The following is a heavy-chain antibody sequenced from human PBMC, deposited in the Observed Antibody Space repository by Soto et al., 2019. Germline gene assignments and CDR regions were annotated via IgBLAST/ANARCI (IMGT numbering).Heavy chain of an antibody. CDR2: INPNSGGT. CDR1: GYTFTGYY. Sequence: ASVKVSCKASGYTFTGYYMHWVRQAPGQGLEWMGWINPNSGGTNYAQKLQGRVTMTRDTSISTAYMELSRLRSGDTAVYYCAREASAVTEYYFDYWGQGTLVTVSS. CDR3: AREASAVTEYYFDY. J-gene: IGHJ4*02. D-gene: IGHD4-17*01. V-gene: IGHV1-2*02.